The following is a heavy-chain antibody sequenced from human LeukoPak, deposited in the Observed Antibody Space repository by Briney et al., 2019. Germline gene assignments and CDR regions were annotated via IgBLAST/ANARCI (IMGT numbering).Heavy chain of an antibody. CDR1: GFTFSSYA. J-gene: IGHJ4*02. D-gene: IGHD3-10*01. Sequence: GGSLRLSCAASGFTFSSYAMHWVRQAPGKGLEWVAVISYDGSNKYYADSVKGRFTISRDNSKNTLYLQMNSLRAEDTAVYYCAKSGDYYGSGTYNDYWGQGTLVTVSS. CDR3: AKSGDYYGSGTYNDY. V-gene: IGHV3-30-3*02. CDR2: ISYDGSNK.